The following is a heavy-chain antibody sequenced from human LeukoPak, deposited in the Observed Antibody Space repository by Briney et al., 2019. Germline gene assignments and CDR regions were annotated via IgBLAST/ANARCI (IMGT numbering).Heavy chain of an antibody. V-gene: IGHV3-23*01. CDR2: INGGGGGT. CDR1: GLTFSNYG. J-gene: IGHJ4*02. CDR3: AKAQANYGDYYFDL. D-gene: IGHD4-17*01. Sequence: GGSLRLSCTASGLTFSNYGMRWVRQAPGKGLEWVSAINGGGGGTYYADSVKGRFTISRDNSKNTLYLQMNSLRAEDPAVYSCAKAQANYGDYYFDLWGQGTLVTVSS.